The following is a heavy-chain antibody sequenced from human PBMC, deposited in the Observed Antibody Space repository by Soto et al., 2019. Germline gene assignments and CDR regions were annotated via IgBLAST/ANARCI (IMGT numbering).Heavy chain of an antibody. J-gene: IGHJ4*02. CDR2: IYYSGST. D-gene: IGHD1-7*01. CDR3: ARDTGTTFDY. Sequence: SETLSLTCTVPGGSLSSYYWSWIRQPPGKGLEWIGYIYYSGSTNYNPSLKSRVTISVDTSKNQFSLKLSSVTAADTAVYYCARDTGTTFDYWGQGTLVTVSS. CDR1: GGSLSSYY. V-gene: IGHV4-59*12.